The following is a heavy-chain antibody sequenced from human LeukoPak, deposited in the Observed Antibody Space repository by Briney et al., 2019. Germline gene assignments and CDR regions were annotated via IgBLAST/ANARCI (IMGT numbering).Heavy chain of an antibody. CDR2: ISYGYYI. J-gene: IGHJ2*01. D-gene: IGHD6-19*01. CDR3: ARLMFIAVGNWYFDL. CDR1: GFTFSTFG. V-gene: IGHV3-21*01. Sequence: GGSLRLSCAASGFTFSTFGMIWVRQAPGKGLEWISSISYGYYIYYADAVKARFTISRGNARNSLYLQMNSLRADDTAVYYCARLMFIAVGNWYFDLWGRGTLVTVSS.